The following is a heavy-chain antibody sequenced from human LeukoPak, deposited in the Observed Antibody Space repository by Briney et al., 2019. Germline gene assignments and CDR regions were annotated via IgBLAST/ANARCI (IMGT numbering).Heavy chain of an antibody. Sequence: RASVKVSCKASGYTFTSYDINWVRQATGQGLGWMGWMNPNSGNTGYAQKFQGRVTMTRNTSISTAYMELSSLRSEDTAVYYCARTKCSGRYYCYFDYWGQGTLVTVSS. V-gene: IGHV1-8*01. J-gene: IGHJ4*02. CDR2: MNPNSGNT. D-gene: IGHD6-19*01. CDR3: ARTKCSGRYYCYFDY. CDR1: GYTFTSYD.